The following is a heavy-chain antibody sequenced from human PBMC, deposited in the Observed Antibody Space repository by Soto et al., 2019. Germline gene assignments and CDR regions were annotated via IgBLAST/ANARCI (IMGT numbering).Heavy chain of an antibody. V-gene: IGHV4-31*03. J-gene: IGHJ4*02. D-gene: IGHD3-22*01. CDR3: AICGDSLGYYHQYDY. CDR2: IYYDGKT. CDR1: GASISYGYY. Sequence: QVQLQESGPGLAKPSQTLSLTCTVSGASISYGYYWSWIRQLPGKGMEWIGNIYYDGKTYYSPSLRSRGTMSVDTSKNHVSLRLSSVTAADTDVYYCAICGDSLGYYHQYDYWGQESLGTVSS.